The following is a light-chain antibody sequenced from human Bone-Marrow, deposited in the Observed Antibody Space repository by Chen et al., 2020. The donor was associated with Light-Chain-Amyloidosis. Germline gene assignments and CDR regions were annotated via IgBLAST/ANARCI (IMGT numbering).Light chain of an antibody. CDR3: GTWXXSLGAVV. CDR1: SSNIGNNY. Sequence: VLTXXPSVSAAPGQKVTISFSGGSSNIGNNYVSWYHPLPRTAPKLLIYDNYKRPXGIPXXXSGXKSGTSATLVITGLQTGDEADYYCGTWXXSLGAVVFGGGTKLTVL. CDR2: DNY. V-gene: IGLV1-51*01. J-gene: IGLJ2*01.